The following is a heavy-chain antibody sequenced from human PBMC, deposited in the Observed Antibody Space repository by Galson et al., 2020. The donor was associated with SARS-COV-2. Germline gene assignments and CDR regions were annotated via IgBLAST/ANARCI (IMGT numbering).Heavy chain of an antibody. CDR1: GGSVSSGSYY. Sequence: SETLSLTCTISGGSVSSGSYYWSWIRQPPGKGLEWIGYIYYSGSTNYNPSLKSRVTISVDTSKNQFSLKLSSVTAADTAVYYCARSPLSHGDYGEWRPKDFQHWGQGTLVTVSS. CDR2: IYYSGST. V-gene: IGHV4-61*01. J-gene: IGHJ1*01. D-gene: IGHD4-17*01. CDR3: ARSPLSHGDYGEWRPKDFQH.